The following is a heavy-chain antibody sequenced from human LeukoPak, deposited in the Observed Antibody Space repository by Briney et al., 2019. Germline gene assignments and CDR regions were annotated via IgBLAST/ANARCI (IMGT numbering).Heavy chain of an antibody. CDR3: ARGTYYDILTGYCHGGRGFDY. J-gene: IGHJ4*02. CDR1: GGSISSSSYY. Sequence: SETLSLTCTVSGGSISSSSYYWSWIRQPPGKGLEWIGYIYYSGSTNYNPSLKSRVTISVDTSKNQFSLKLSSVTAADTAVYYCARGTYYDILTGYCHGGRGFDYWGQGTLVTVSS. D-gene: IGHD3-9*01. V-gene: IGHV4-61*01. CDR2: IYYSGST.